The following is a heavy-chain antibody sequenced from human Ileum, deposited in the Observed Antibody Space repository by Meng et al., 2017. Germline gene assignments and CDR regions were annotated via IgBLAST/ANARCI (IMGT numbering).Heavy chain of an antibody. D-gene: IGHD1-26*01. Sequence: QVHLEEAGPGLVRPSETLSLPCTVSGGSVSSSWSWIRQPPGKGLEWIGTISYSGATYYNPSLESRVAISVDTSKNEFSLNLNSVTAADTAVYYCARDHGAINWFYYWGQGTLVTVSS. CDR1: GGSVSSS. J-gene: IGHJ5*01. CDR3: ARDHGAINWFYY. V-gene: IGHV4-59*02. CDR2: ISYSGAT.